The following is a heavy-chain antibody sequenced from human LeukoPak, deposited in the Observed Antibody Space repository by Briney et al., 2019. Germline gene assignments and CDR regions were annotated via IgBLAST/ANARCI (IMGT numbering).Heavy chain of an antibody. Sequence: TSETLSLTCAVSGGSISSSNWWSWVRQPPGKGLEWIGEIYHSGSTNYNPSLKSRVTISVDKSKNQFSLKLSSVTAADTAVYYCASTYGSRSWPLDYWGQGTLVTVSS. V-gene: IGHV4-4*02. J-gene: IGHJ4*02. CDR1: GGSISSSNW. CDR2: IYHSGST. CDR3: ASTYGSRSWPLDY. D-gene: IGHD3-10*01.